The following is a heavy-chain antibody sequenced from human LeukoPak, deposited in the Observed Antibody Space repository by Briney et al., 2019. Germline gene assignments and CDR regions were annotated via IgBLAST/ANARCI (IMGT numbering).Heavy chain of an antibody. CDR3: ARGRSGWSFEFDF. V-gene: IGHV4-59*01. Sequence: SETLSLTCTVSGGSISSYYWSWIRQPPGKGLEWIGYIYYSGSTMYNPSLKSRVTISVDTSKKQFSLKLRSVTAADTAVYYCARGRSGWSFEFDFWGQGILVTVSS. J-gene: IGHJ4*02. CDR2: IYYSGST. CDR1: GGSISSYY. D-gene: IGHD6-13*01.